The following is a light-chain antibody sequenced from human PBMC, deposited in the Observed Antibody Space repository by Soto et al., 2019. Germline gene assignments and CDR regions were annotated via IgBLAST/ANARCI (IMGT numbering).Light chain of an antibody. CDR3: QSYDSTLSGGV. J-gene: IGLJ3*02. V-gene: IGLV1-40*01. CDR2: GNS. CDR1: SSNIGAGYH. Sequence: QSVLTQPPSVSGAPGQRVTISCTGSSSNIGAGYHVHWYQHLPGTAPKLLIYGNSNRPSGVPDRFTGSKSGTSASLAITGLQDEDEGDYYCQSYDSTLSGGVFGGGTKLTVL.